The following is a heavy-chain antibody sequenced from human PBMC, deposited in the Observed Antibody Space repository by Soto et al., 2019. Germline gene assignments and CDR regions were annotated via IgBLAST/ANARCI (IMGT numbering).Heavy chain of an antibody. Sequence: ASVKVSCKASGGTFSSYTISWVRQAPGQGLEWMGRIIPILGIANYAQKFQGRVTITADKSTSTAYMELSSLRSEDTAVYYCASVHSSGHAYFDYWGQGTLVTVSS. D-gene: IGHD6-19*01. J-gene: IGHJ4*02. CDR3: ASVHSSGHAYFDY. CDR2: IIPILGIA. CDR1: GGTFSSYT. V-gene: IGHV1-69*02.